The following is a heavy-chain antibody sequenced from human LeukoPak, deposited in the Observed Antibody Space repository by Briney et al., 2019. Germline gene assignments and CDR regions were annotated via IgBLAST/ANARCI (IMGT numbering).Heavy chain of an antibody. CDR2: IFHTGST. V-gene: IGHV4-30-2*01. J-gene: IGHJ5*02. CDR3: ARELWFANAPGSWLDP. CDR1: GDSISSGAYS. D-gene: IGHD2-21*01. Sequence: SQTLSLTCVVSGDSISSGAYSWSWIRQPPGKGLEWIGYIFHTGSTFYNPSLKSRVTISVDNSKNQFSLRLSSVTAADMAVYYCARELWFANAPGSWLDPWGQGALVTVSS.